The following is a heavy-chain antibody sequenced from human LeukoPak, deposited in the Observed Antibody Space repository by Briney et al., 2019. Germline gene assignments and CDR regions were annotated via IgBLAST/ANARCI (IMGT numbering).Heavy chain of an antibody. J-gene: IGHJ4*02. Sequence: SETLSLTCTGSGGSISSYYWSWIRQPPGKGLEWIGYIYYSGSTNYNPSLKSRVTISVDTSKNQFSLKLSSVTAADTAVYYCARAYSGSSGVFEYWGQGTLVTVSS. CDR3: ARAYSGSSGVFEY. CDR1: GGSISSYY. V-gene: IGHV4-59*01. D-gene: IGHD3-10*01. CDR2: IYYSGST.